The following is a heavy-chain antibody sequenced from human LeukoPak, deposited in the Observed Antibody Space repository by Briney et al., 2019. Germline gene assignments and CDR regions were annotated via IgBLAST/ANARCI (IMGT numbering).Heavy chain of an antibody. V-gene: IGHV1-2*06. CDR3: ARSHHSSSWYGFSY. CDR2: INPNSGGT. CDR1: GYTCTGYY. J-gene: IGHJ4*02. Sequence: ASVKVSCKASGYTCTGYYMHWVRQAPGQGLEWMGRINPNSGGTNYAQKFQGRVTMTRDTSISTAYMELSRLRSDDTAVYYCARSHHSSSWYGFSYWGQGTLVTVSS. D-gene: IGHD6-13*01.